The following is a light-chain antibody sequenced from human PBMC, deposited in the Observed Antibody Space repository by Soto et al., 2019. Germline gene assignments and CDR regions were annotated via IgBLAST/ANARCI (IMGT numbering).Light chain of an antibody. J-gene: IGLJ3*02. Sequence: QAVVTQPPSASGSPGQSVTISCTGTSSDLGGYNYVSWYQQHPGKAPKLMIYEVSKRPSGVPDRFSGSKSGNTASLTVSGLQTEDEADYYCSSNAGSNDLRVFGGGTKLTVL. CDR2: EVS. CDR1: SSDLGGYNY. V-gene: IGLV2-8*01. CDR3: SSNAGSNDLRV.